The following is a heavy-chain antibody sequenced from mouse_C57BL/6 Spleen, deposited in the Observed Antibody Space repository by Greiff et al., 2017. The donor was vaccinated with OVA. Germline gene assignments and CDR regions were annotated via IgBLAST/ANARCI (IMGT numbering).Heavy chain of an antibody. J-gene: IGHJ3*01. CDR2: IDPANGNT. CDR3: ATSYYYGSSLFAY. D-gene: IGHD1-1*01. V-gene: IGHV14-3*01. Sequence: VQLQQSMAELVRPGASVKLSCTASGFNIKNTYMHWVKQRPEQGLEWIGRIDPANGNTKYAPKFQGKATITADTSSNTAYLQLSSLTSEDTAIYYCATSYYYGSSLFAYWGQGTLVTVSA. CDR1: GFNIKNTY.